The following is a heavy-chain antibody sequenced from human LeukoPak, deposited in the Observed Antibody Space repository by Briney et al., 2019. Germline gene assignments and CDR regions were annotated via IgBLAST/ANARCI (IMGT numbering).Heavy chain of an antibody. V-gene: IGHV4-4*02. CDR1: GGSISSSNW. CDR2: IYHSGST. CDR3: ARDNYGSGSWGW. Sequence: PSGPRSLTGAISGGSISSSNWWGWVRQPPGRGREWIGEIYHSGSTNYIPSLKSRVTISVDKSKNQFSLKLSSVTAADTAVYYCARDNYGSGSWGWWGQGTLVTVSS. D-gene: IGHD3-10*01. J-gene: IGHJ4*02.